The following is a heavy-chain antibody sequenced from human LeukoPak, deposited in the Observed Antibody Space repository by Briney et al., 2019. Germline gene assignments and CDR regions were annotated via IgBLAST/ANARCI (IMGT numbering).Heavy chain of an antibody. D-gene: IGHD1-20*01. V-gene: IGHV3-23*01. CDR1: GFTFRNSA. J-gene: IGHJ4*02. CDR2: IGGHVHST. CDR3: ANHRTPDRYHWNYFDY. Sequence: PGGSLRLSCAASGFTFRNSAMSWVRQARGTGLEWVSSIGGHVHSTYYADSVIGRFTVSRDDSKNTLYLQMNSLRADDTAIYYCANHRTPDRYHWNYFDYWGQGTLVTVSS.